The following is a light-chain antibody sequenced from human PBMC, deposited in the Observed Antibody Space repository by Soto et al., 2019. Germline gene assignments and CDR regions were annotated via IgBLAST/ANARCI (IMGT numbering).Light chain of an antibody. CDR1: ISNIGSNT. V-gene: IGLV1-44*01. J-gene: IGLJ7*01. Sequence: QSVLTQPPSASGTPGQRVTISCSGSISNIGSNTVNWYQQLPGTAPKLLIFSNNQRPSGVPDRFSGSKSGTSDSLAISGLQSEDEADYYCAAWDDSLNGSVFGGGTQLTVL. CDR2: SNN. CDR3: AAWDDSLNGSV.